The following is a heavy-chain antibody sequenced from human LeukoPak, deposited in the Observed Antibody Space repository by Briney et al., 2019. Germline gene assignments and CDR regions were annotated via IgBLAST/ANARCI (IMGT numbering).Heavy chain of an antibody. CDR1: GGSISSYY. J-gene: IGHJ3*02. Sequence: SETLSLTCTVSGGSISSYYWSWIRQPPGKGLEWIGSIYYSGSTYYNPSLKSRVTISVDTSKNQFSLKLSSVTAADTAVYYRARDRDKPHDAFDIWGQGTMVTVSS. CDR2: IYYSGST. CDR3: ARDRDKPHDAFDI. D-gene: IGHD2-15*01. V-gene: IGHV4-59*12.